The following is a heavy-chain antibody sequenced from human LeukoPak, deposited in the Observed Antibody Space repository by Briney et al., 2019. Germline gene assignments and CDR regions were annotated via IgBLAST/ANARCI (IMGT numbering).Heavy chain of an antibody. CDR2: IIPILGIA. D-gene: IGHD3-22*01. CDR1: GGTFSSYA. J-gene: IGHJ4*02. V-gene: IGHV1-69*04. CDR3: ARDSYYDSSGYFDY. Sequence: SVKVSCKASGGTFSSYAISWVRQAPGQGLEWMGRIIPILGIANYAQKFQGRVTITADKSTSTAYMQLLSLRSEDTAVYYCARDSYYDSSGYFDYWGQGTLVTVSS.